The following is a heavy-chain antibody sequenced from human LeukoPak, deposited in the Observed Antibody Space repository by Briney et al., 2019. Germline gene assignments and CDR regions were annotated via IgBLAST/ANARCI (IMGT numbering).Heavy chain of an antibody. CDR3: ARGTRYYDSSSYYYGV. CDR1: GGSISSYY. V-gene: IGHV4-59*01. D-gene: IGHD3-22*01. J-gene: IGHJ4*02. Sequence: SETLSLTCTVSGGSISSYYWSWIRQPPGKGLEWIGYIYYSGSTNYNPSLKSRVTISVDTPKNQFSLKLSSVTAADTAVYYCARGTRYYDSSSYYYGVWGQGTLVTVSS. CDR2: IYYSGST.